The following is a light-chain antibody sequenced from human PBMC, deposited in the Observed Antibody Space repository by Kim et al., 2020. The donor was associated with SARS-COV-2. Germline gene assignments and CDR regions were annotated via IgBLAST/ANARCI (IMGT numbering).Light chain of an antibody. CDR2: DVS. J-gene: IGLJ1*01. V-gene: IGLV2-14*03. CDR1: SNDVGDYDY. Sequence: QSITISCKGTSNDVGDYDYVSWYQQHPGKAPKRMIYDVSYRPSGVSNRFSGSKSGNTASLTISGLQAEDEADYYCSSYTSSNTYVFGTGTKVTVL. CDR3: SSYTSSNTYV.